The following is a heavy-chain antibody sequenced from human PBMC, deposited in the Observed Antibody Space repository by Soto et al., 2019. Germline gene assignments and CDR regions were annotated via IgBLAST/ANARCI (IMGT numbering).Heavy chain of an antibody. J-gene: IGHJ5*02. Sequence: QLQLQESGPGLVKPSETMSLTFTVSGGYISGSSYYWGWIRQPPGQGLARIGSIYDSGSTYYNPSLKSRVTMYVDTSKKQFSLKLSSVTAADTAMYDGARHESRQQLVSAEFDPWGQGTLGTVSS. CDR2: IYDSGST. CDR1: GGYISGSSYY. CDR3: ARHESRQQLVSAEFDP. D-gene: IGHD6-13*01. V-gene: IGHV4-39*01.